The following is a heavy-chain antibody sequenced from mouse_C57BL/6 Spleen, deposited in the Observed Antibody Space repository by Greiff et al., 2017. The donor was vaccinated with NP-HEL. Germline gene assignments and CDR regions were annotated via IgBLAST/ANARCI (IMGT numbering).Heavy chain of an antibody. CDR3: ARGDYGSSLDY. D-gene: IGHD1-1*01. CDR2: IYPGDGDT. Sequence: VQLQQSGAELVKPGASVKISCKASGYAFSSYWMNWVKQRPGTGLEWIGQIYPGDGDTNYNGKFKGKATLTADKSSSTAYMQLSSLTSEDSAVYFCARGDYGSSLDYWGQGTTLTVSS. V-gene: IGHV1-80*01. J-gene: IGHJ2*01. CDR1: GYAFSSYW.